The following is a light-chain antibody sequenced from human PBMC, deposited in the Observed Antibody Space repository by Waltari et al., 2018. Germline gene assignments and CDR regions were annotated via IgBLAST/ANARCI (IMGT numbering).Light chain of an antibody. Sequence: QSALTQPRSVSGSPGQSVTISFTGTSSNVGVYNYVSWYQQHPGKAPKVMIYDVSKRPSGVPDRYSGSKSGNTASLTISGLQTEDEADYYCCSYAGSYTWVFGGGTRLTVL. V-gene: IGLV2-11*01. CDR1: SSNVGVYNY. CDR3: CSYAGSYTWV. J-gene: IGLJ3*02. CDR2: DVS.